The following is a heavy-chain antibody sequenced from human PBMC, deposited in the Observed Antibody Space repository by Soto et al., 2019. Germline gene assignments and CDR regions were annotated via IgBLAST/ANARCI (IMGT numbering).Heavy chain of an antibody. Sequence: QVQLVQSGAEVKKPGSSVKVSCKASGGTFSSYAITWVRQAPGQGLEWMGGIIPIFGTANYAQKFQGRVTINADESTSTAYMGLSSLRSEDTALYYCARDRGPSSGYYPYWFDPWGQGTLVTVSS. V-gene: IGHV1-69*12. CDR2: IIPIFGTA. J-gene: IGHJ5*02. CDR3: ARDRGPSSGYYPYWFDP. D-gene: IGHD3-22*01. CDR1: GGTFSSYA.